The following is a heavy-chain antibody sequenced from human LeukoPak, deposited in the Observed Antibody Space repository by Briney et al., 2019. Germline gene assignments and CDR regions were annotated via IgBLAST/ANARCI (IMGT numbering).Heavy chain of an antibody. CDR1: GYSFTGYY. Sequence: ASVKVSCKASGYSFTGYYMHWVRQAPGQGLEWMGWINPNSGATNYAQKFQGRVTMTRDTSLNTAYMELSRLRSDDAAVYYCAREGKADWGQGTLVIVSS. CDR2: INPNSGAT. J-gene: IGHJ4*02. CDR3: AREGKAD. D-gene: IGHD3-10*01. V-gene: IGHV1-2*02.